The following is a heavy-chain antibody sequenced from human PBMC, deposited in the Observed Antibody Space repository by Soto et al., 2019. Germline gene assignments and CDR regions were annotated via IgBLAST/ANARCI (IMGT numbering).Heavy chain of an antibody. J-gene: IGHJ5*02. CDR3: ARAPRRGVVMKFLWFDP. CDR2: INHSGST. Sequence: SETLSLTCAVSGGSISSGDYYWSWIRQPPGKGLEWIGEINHSGSTNYNPSLKSRVTISVDTSKNQFSLNLSSVTAADTAVYYCARAPRRGVVMKFLWFDPWGQGTLVTSPQ. V-gene: IGHV4-39*07. CDR1: GGSISSGDYY. D-gene: IGHD3-10*01.